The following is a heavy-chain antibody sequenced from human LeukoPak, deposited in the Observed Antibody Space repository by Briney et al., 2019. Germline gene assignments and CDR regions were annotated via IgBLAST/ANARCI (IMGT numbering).Heavy chain of an antibody. CDR1: GYTFTSQW. CDR2: IYPDDSDT. J-gene: IGHJ4*02. Sequence: GESLKISCKASGYTFTSQWTSWVRQMPGKGLEWMGIIYPDDSDTRYGPSFQGQVTISADKSITTAYLQWSSLRASDTAMYYCVTTRGFSSGWYGALDYWGQGSLVTVSS. CDR3: VTTRGFSSGWYGALDY. V-gene: IGHV5-51*01. D-gene: IGHD6-19*01.